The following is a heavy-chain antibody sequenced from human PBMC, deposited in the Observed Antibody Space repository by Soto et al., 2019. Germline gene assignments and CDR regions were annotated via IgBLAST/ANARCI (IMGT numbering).Heavy chain of an antibody. Sequence: SETLSLTCAVYGGSFSGYYWSWIRQPPGKGLEWIGEINHSGSTNYNPSLKSRVTISVDTSKNQFSLKLSSVTAADTAVYYCARGSLWWFDPWGQGTLVTVSS. CDR1: GGSFSGYY. V-gene: IGHV4-34*01. CDR3: ARGSLWWFDP. CDR2: INHSGST. J-gene: IGHJ5*02. D-gene: IGHD3-10*01.